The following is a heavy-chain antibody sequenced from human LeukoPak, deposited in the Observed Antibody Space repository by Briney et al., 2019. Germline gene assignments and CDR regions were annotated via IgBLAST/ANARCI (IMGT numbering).Heavy chain of an antibody. Sequence: PGGSLRPSCAASGFTFSSYAMHWVRQAPGQGLEWVTFISSDGSNKYYADSVKGRFTISRDNSKNTLYLQMNSLRAEDTAVYYCAKQRPGTPSGLDYWGQGTLVTVSS. D-gene: IGHD1/OR15-1a*01. CDR2: ISSDGSNK. J-gene: IGHJ4*02. CDR1: GFTFSSYA. CDR3: AKQRPGTPSGLDY. V-gene: IGHV3-30*04.